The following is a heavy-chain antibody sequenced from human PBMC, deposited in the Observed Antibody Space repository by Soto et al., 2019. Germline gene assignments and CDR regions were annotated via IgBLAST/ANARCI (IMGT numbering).Heavy chain of an antibody. V-gene: IGHV1-3*05. D-gene: IGHD3-16*02. J-gene: IGHJ4*02. CDR1: GYTFTAYA. CDR2: INPANGNT. Sequence: QVQLAQSGAEERKPGASVKVSCEATGYTFTAYAMHWVRQAPGQRLEWMGWINPANGNTKYSQKFQGRLTITSDTSANTVYMELNSLTSEDTAMYYCTRSAISPYGGLIGPFDYWGQGNLLTVSS. CDR3: TRSAISPYGGLIGPFDY.